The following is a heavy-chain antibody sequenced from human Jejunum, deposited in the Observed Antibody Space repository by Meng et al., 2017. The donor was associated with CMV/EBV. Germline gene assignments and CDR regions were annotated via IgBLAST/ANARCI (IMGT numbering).Heavy chain of an antibody. V-gene: IGHV3-15*05. Sequence: FTFPDAWMNWVRQVPGKGLEWVGRIKSKAYGEAKEYAAPMKGRFIISRDDSRNTLYLEMNSLKTEDTGVYYCTTDEGAAGFDFDYWGQGTRVTVSS. J-gene: IGHJ4*02. CDR2: IKSKAYGEAK. CDR3: TTDEGAAGFDFDY. CDR1: FTFPDAW. D-gene: IGHD6-13*01.